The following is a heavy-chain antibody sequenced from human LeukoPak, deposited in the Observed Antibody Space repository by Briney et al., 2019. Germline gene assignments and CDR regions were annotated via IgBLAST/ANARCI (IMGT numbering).Heavy chain of an antibody. CDR3: ARTITMVRGVIGWFDP. Sequence: GASVKVSCKASGYTFTSYYMHWVRQAPGQGLEWMGWINPNSGGTNYAQKFQGRVTMTRDTSISTAYMELSRLRSDDTAVYYCARTITMVRGVIGWFDPWGQGTLVTVSS. V-gene: IGHV1-2*02. CDR1: GYTFTSYY. J-gene: IGHJ5*02. D-gene: IGHD3-10*01. CDR2: INPNSGGT.